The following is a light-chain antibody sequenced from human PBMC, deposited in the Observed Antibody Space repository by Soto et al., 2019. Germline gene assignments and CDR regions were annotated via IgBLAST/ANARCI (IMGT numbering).Light chain of an antibody. CDR3: AAWDDSLNGPL. J-gene: IGLJ3*02. CDR1: SSNIGSNT. Sequence: QSVLTQPTSASGTPGQRVTISCSGSSSNIGSNTVNWYQQLPGTAPTLLIYSNNQRPSGVPDRFSGSKSGTSASLAVNGLQSGDEADYYCAAWDDSLNGPLFGGGTKLTVL. V-gene: IGLV1-44*01. CDR2: SNN.